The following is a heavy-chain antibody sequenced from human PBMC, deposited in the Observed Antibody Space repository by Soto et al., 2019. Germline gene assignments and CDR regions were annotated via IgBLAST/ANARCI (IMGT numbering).Heavy chain of an antibody. CDR2: ISSSSSTI. CDR3: ARETVVPAAILYYYYYMDV. Sequence: EVQLVESGGGLVQPGGSLRLSCAASGFTFSSYSMNWVRQAPGKGLEWVSYISSSSSTIYYADSVKGRFTISRDNAKNSLYLQMNSLRADDTAVYYCARETVVPAAILYYYYYMDVWGKGTTVTVSS. D-gene: IGHD2-2*01. V-gene: IGHV3-48*01. J-gene: IGHJ6*03. CDR1: GFTFSSYS.